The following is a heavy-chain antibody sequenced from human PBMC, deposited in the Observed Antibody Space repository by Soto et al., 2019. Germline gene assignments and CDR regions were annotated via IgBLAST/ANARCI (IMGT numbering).Heavy chain of an antibody. D-gene: IGHD6-6*01. CDR3: ARGGIVARPFDY. CDR1: GFTFSSYE. Sequence: EVQLVESGGGLVQPGGSLRLSCAASGFTFSSYEMNWVRQAPGKGLEWVSYISSSATTMYYADSVKGRFTISRDNAKKSLYLQMNSLRAEDTAVYYCARGGIVARPFDYWGQGTLVTVSS. V-gene: IGHV3-48*03. CDR2: ISSSATTM. J-gene: IGHJ4*02.